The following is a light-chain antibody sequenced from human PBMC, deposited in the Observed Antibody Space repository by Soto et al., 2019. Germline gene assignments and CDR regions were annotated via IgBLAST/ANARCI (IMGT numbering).Light chain of an antibody. CDR1: SSNIGYNS. Sequence: QPVLTQPPSASGTTGQRVTISCSGSSSNIGYNSVSWYQQIPGTAPKLLIYSNNQRPSGVPDRFSGSKSGTSASLAISGLQSEDEADYYCAAWDDSLNGSWVFGGGTKLTVL. J-gene: IGLJ3*02. V-gene: IGLV1-44*01. CDR3: AAWDDSLNGSWV. CDR2: SNN.